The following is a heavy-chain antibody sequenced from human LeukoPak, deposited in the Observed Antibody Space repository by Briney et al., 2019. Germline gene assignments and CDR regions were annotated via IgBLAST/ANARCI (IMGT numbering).Heavy chain of an antibody. CDR1: GGSFSGYY. CDR2: INHSGST. J-gene: IGHJ4*02. V-gene: IGHV4-34*01. CDR3: AREGLRYFDWSRRGYYFDY. Sequence: SETLSLTCAVYGGSFSGYYWSWIRQPPGMGLEWIGEINHSGSTNYNPSLKSRVTISVDTSKNQFSLKLSSVTAADTAVYYCAREGLRYFDWSRRGYYFDYWGQGTLVTVSS. D-gene: IGHD3-9*01.